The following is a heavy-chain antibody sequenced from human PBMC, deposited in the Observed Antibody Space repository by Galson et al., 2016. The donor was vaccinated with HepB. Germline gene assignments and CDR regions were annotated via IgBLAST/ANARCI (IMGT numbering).Heavy chain of an antibody. J-gene: IGHJ4*02. V-gene: IGHV3-9*01. CDR3: AKDWGDGYNPGFDY. D-gene: IGHD5-24*01. CDR2: FSWNSGSI. CDR1: GFTFDDYV. Sequence: SLRLSCAASGFTFDDYVMHWVRQAPGKGLEWVSGFSWNSGSIGYADSVKGRFTISRDNAKNSLYLQMNSLRAEDTALYYCAKDWGDGYNPGFDYWGQGTLVTVSS.